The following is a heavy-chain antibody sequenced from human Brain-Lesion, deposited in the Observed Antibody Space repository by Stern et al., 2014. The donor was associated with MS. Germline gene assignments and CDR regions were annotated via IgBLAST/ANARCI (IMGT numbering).Heavy chain of an antibody. D-gene: IGHD1-26*01. CDR3: VRPDIMGTIWN. V-gene: IGHV4-39*01. CDR1: GGSITSSSYY. Sequence: QVQLVESGPGLVKPSETLSLTCTVSGGSITSSSYYWGWIRQPPGRGLEYIGTVYYTGSTFYDPSLKSRVTLSVATSKNQAPLKLPSVTAADTAVYYCVRPDIMGTIWNWGQGTLVTVSS. J-gene: IGHJ4*02. CDR2: VYYTGST.